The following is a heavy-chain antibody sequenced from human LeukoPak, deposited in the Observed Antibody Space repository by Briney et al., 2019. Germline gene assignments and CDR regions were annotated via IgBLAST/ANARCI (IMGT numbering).Heavy chain of an antibody. D-gene: IGHD4-17*01. CDR1: GGSFSDFH. J-gene: IGHJ2*01. V-gene: IGHV4-34*01. CDR2: INHSGNT. Sequence: PSETLSLTCTVYGGSFSDFHWSWIRLPPGKGLEWIGEINHSGNTNYNPSLKSRVTISIDTSKNQISLKLSSVTAADTAVYYCARGKVTRDWYFDLWGRGTLVTVSS. CDR3: ARGKVTRDWYFDL.